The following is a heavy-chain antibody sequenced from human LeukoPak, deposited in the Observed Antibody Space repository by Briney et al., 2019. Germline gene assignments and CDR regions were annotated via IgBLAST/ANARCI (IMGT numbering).Heavy chain of an antibody. CDR3: ARGGHYGPRDY. D-gene: IGHD4-17*01. Sequence: GGSLRLSCAASGFTFSDYYISWIRQAPGKGLEWVSYISSSGGTIYYADSMKGRFTISRDNAKNSLYLQMNSLRAEDTAVYYRARGGHYGPRDYWGQGTLVTVSS. CDR2: ISSSGGTI. J-gene: IGHJ4*02. V-gene: IGHV3-11*04. CDR1: GFTFSDYY.